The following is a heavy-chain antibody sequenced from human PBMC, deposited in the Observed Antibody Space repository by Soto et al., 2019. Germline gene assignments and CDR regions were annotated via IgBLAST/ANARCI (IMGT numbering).Heavy chain of an antibody. J-gene: IGHJ4*02. CDR1: GFTFSSYA. D-gene: IGHD6-13*01. V-gene: IGHV3-11*01. CDR3: ARDRMFGSSWYSY. Sequence: GGSLRLSCAASGFTFSSYAMSWVRQAPGKGLDWVSYISSSGSTIYYADSVKGRFTVSRDNAKNSRYLQMNSIRAEDTAMYYCARDRMFGSSWYSYWGQGTPVTVSS. CDR2: ISSSGSTI.